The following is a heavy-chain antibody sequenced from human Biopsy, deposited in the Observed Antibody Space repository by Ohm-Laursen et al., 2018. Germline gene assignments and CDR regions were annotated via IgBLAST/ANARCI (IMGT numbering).Heavy chain of an antibody. D-gene: IGHD2-21*01. Sequence: VASVKVPCKASGYNFGNYYINWVRKVPGQGLEWLGVLNPVAEATIYAQKFQDRITMTRDTSTNTVYMDLTSPSSEDTAVYYCARESPLRLGVCGAIRCFKEVFGMDVWGQGTTVIVSS. CDR3: ARESPLRLGVCGAIRCFKEVFGMDV. V-gene: IGHV1-46*01. CDR2: LNPVAEAT. J-gene: IGHJ6*02. CDR1: GYNFGNYY.